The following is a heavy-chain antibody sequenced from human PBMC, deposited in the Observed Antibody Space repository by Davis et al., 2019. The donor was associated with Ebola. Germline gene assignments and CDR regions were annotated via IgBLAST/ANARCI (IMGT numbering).Heavy chain of an antibody. Sequence: GGSLRLSCAASGFTFRGSAMHWVRQASGKGLEWVGRIRSKANSYATAYAASVKGRFTISRDDSKNTAYLQMNSLRAEDTAVYYCARVRSGSYWRYFDYWGQGTLVTVSS. CDR3: ARVRSGSYWRYFDY. V-gene: IGHV3-73*01. J-gene: IGHJ4*02. CDR2: IRSKANSYAT. D-gene: IGHD1-26*01. CDR1: GFTFRGSA.